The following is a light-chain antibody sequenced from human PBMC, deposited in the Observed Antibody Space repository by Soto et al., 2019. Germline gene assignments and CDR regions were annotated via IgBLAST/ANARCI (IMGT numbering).Light chain of an antibody. V-gene: IGKV3-11*01. J-gene: IGKJ5*01. CDR2: DAS. CDR3: QQRSNWIT. CDR1: QIVSRY. Sequence: EMVLTQSPGTLSLSPGERPTLSCRASQIVSRYLAWYQQKPGQAPRLVIYDASYRATGIPARFSGSGSGTDFTLTISSLEPEDFAVYYCQQRSNWITFGQGTRLET.